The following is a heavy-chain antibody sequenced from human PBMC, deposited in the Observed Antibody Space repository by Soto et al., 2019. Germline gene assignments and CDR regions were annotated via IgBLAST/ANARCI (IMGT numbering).Heavy chain of an antibody. CDR3: AREASVWFDP. CDR1: GDNVSSNSGA. V-gene: IGHV6-1*01. CDR2: TYYRLKWYN. Sequence: QVQLQQSGPGLLKPSQTLSLTCVISGDNVSSNSGAWNWIRQSPSRGLEWLGRTYYRLKWYNDYALSVTSRATIKPDTSKNQVSLHLNSVTPEDTAVYYCAREASVWFDPWGQGTLVTVSS. J-gene: IGHJ5*02.